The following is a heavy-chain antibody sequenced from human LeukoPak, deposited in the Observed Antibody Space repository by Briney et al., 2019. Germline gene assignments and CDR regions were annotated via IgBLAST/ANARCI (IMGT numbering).Heavy chain of an antibody. D-gene: IGHD5-24*01. J-gene: IGHJ4*02. CDR1: GFTFSSYW. CDR3: ARHMERWRQFTHSLDY. CDR2: INSDGSST. Sequence: GGSLRLSCAASGFTFSSYWMHWVRQAPGKGLVWVSRINSDGSSTSYADSVKGRFTISRDNAKNSLYLQMNSLRAEDTAVYYCARHMERWRQFTHSLDYWGQGTLVTVSS. V-gene: IGHV3-74*01.